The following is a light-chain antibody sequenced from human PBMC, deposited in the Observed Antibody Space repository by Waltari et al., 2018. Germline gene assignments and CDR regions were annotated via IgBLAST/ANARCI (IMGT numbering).Light chain of an antibody. CDR2: WAS. Sequence: DIVMTQSPDSLAVSLGERATINCKSSQSVLHSSNNKNYLAWYQQKPGQPPKLPIYWASTRESGVPDRFSGSGSGTDFTLTINSLQAEDVAVYYCQQYYSTCQFGQGTKVEIK. CDR3: QQYYSTCQ. V-gene: IGKV4-1*01. J-gene: IGKJ1*01. CDR1: QSVLHSSNNKNY.